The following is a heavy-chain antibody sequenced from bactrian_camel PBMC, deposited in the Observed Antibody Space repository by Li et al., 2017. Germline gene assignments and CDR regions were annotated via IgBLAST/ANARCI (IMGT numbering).Heavy chain of an antibody. CDR1: GYTYSSYC. CDR2: IVPHGSI. V-gene: IGHV3S55*01. CDR3: AAGQAFFPVLSPDDYQY. D-gene: IGHD3*01. Sequence: HVQLVESGGGSVQAGGSLRLSCAASGYTYSSYCMGWFRQAPGKEREGVAAIVPHGSISYADSVKGRFTISKDNAKNTLYLQMSRLKPEDTAMYYCAAGQAFFPVLSPDDYQYWGQGTQVTVS. J-gene: IGHJ4*01.